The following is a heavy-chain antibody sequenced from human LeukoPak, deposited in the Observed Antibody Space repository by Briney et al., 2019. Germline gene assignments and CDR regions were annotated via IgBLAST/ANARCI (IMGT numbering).Heavy chain of an antibody. CDR3: ARVEEGYGSGRRENYYYYYMDV. D-gene: IGHD3-10*01. CDR1: GGSISSSNYY. V-gene: IGHV4-61*02. J-gene: IGHJ6*03. Sequence: PSETLSLTCSVSGGSISSSNYYWSWIRQPAGKGLEWIGRIYTSESTNYNPSLKSRVTISVDTSRNQFSLKLSSVTAADTAVYYCARVEEGYGSGRRENYYYYYMDVWGKGTTVTISS. CDR2: IYTSEST.